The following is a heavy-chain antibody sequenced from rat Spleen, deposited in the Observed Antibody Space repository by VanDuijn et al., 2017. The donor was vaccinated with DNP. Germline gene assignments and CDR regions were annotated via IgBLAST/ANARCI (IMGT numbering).Heavy chain of an antibody. V-gene: IGHV5-58*01. Sequence: EVQLVESGGGLVQPGRSLKLSCVASGFIFRNYWMYWIRQAPGKGLEWVATVNTDGGTTYYPDSVKGRFTISRDNAEGTVYLQMNSLRSEDTAIYYCERQGYGMDVWGQGTSVTVSS. J-gene: IGHJ4*01. CDR3: ERQGYGMDV. CDR1: GFIFRNYW. CDR2: VNTDGGTT.